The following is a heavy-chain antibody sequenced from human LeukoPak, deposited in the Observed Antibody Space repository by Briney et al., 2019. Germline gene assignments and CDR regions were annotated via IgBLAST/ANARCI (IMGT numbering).Heavy chain of an antibody. CDR2: ISGSGGST. CDR3: AKAVDSMVRGVTDYYYYYGMDV. D-gene: IGHD3-10*01. CDR1: GFTFSIYA. Sequence: GGSLRLSCAASGFTFSIYAMSWVRQAPGKGLEWVSAISGSGGSTYYADSVKGRSTISRDNSKNTLYLQMNSLRAEDTAVYYCAKAVDSMVRGVTDYYYYYGMDVWGQGTTVTVSS. V-gene: IGHV3-23*01. J-gene: IGHJ6*02.